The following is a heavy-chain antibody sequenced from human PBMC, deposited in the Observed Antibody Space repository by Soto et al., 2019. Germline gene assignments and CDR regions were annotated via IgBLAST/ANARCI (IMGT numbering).Heavy chain of an antibody. V-gene: IGHV3-33*01. CDR3: ARVIGQQLVRTPYYYYGMDV. D-gene: IGHD6-13*01. CDR2: IWYDGSNK. Sequence: GGSLRLSCAASGFTFSSYGMHWVRQAPGKGLEWVAVIWYDGSNKYYADSVKGRFTISRDNSKNTLYLQMNSLRAEDAAVYYCARVIGQQLVRTPYYYYGMDVWGQGTTVTVSS. J-gene: IGHJ6*02. CDR1: GFTFSSYG.